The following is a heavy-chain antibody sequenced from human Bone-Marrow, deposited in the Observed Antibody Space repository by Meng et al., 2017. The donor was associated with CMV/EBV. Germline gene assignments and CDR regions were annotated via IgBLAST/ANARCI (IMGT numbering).Heavy chain of an antibody. Sequence: GGSLRLSCAGSGFTFSSYTMNWVRQAPGKGLEWVSSVSSSSMYIYYADSVKGRFTISRDNAKNSVFLQMDSLGAEDTALYYCARDESVGTPIDSWGQGTLVTVSS. CDR3: ARDESVGTPIDS. D-gene: IGHD1-26*01. CDR1: GFTFSSYT. CDR2: VSSSSMYI. J-gene: IGHJ4*02. V-gene: IGHV3-21*01.